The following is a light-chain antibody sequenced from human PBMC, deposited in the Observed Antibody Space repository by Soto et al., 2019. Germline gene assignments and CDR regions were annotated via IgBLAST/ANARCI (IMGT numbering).Light chain of an antibody. CDR3: CSYAGSYTFDV. J-gene: IGLJ1*01. CDR1: SSDFGSYNY. V-gene: IGLV2-11*01. CDR2: DVT. Sequence: QSVLTQPRSVSGSPGQSVTISCTGTSSDFGSYNYVSWYQQHPGKAPKLMIYDVTKRPSGVPDRFSGSKSGNTASLTISGLQAEDEADYYCCSYAGSYTFDVFGTGTKATVL.